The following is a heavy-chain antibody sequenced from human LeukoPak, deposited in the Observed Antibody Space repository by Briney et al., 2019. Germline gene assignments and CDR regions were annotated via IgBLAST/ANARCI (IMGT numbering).Heavy chain of an antibody. CDR1: GFTFSSYA. CDR3: ARDLGSMVRGVIVGGVVFN. Sequence: GGSLRLSCAASGFTFSSYAMHWVRQAPGKGLEWVAVISYDGSNKYYADSVKGRFTISRDNAKNSLYLQMNSLRAEDTAVYYCARDLGSMVRGVIVGGVVFNWGQGTLVTVSS. J-gene: IGHJ4*02. CDR2: ISYDGSNK. V-gene: IGHV3-30*04. D-gene: IGHD3-10*01.